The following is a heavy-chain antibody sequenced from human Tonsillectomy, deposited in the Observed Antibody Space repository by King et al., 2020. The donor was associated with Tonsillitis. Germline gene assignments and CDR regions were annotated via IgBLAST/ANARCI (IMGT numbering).Heavy chain of an antibody. J-gene: IGHJ4*02. V-gene: IGHV3-7*01. CDR3: AREQQLVAYCDY. D-gene: IGHD6-13*01. Sequence: VQLVESGGGLVQPGGSLRLSCAASGFTFSRHWMSWVRQAPGKGLEWVANIKKDGSEKYYVDSVKGRFTISRDNAQRSLYLQMNSLRAEDTAVYYCAREQQLVAYCDYWGQGTLVTVPS. CDR2: IKKDGSEK. CDR1: GFTFSRHW.